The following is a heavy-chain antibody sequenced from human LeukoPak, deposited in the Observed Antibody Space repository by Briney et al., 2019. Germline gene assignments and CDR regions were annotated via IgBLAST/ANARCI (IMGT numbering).Heavy chain of an antibody. J-gene: IGHJ4*02. CDR3: ALTGAIAARSSSFDY. D-gene: IGHD6-6*01. CDR1: GGTFSSYT. V-gene: IGHV1-8*01. Sequence: ASVKVSCKASGGTFSSYTINWVRQATGQGLEWMGWMNPNSGNTGYAQKFQGRVTITRNTSISTAYMELSSLRSEDTAVYYCALTGAIAARSSSFDYWGQGTLVTVSS. CDR2: MNPNSGNT.